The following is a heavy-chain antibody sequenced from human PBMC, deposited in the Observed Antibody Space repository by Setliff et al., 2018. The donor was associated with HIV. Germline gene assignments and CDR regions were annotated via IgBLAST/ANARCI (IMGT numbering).Heavy chain of an antibody. Sequence: SGGSLRLSCVTSEFTFTNAWMSWVRQAPGTGLEWVARIKSEIDGGSTAYTAPVKGRFSVSRDDSKRTLYLMMNRLKIEDTGVYYCTTDNYINSEFAYWGQGTLVTVSS. CDR3: TTDNYINSEFAY. CDR2: IKSEIDGGST. CDR1: EFTFTNAW. D-gene: IGHD1-7*01. V-gene: IGHV3-15*01. J-gene: IGHJ4*02.